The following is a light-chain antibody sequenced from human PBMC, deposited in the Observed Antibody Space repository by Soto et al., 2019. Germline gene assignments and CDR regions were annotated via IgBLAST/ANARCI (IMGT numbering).Light chain of an antibody. Sequence: QSVLTQPASVSGSPGQSITISCTGTSSDIGGYHYVSWYQQHPGKAPKLIIYDVTYRPSGVSNRFSGSKSGNTASLTISGLQPEDEANYYCKSYTSSSTLVFGGGTKVTVL. CDR1: SSDIGGYHY. CDR2: DVT. CDR3: KSYTSSSTLV. J-gene: IGLJ2*01. V-gene: IGLV2-14*01.